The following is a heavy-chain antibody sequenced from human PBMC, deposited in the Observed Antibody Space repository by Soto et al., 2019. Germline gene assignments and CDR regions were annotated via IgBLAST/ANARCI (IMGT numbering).Heavy chain of an antibody. D-gene: IGHD3-22*01. Sequence: EVQLVESGGGLIQPGGSLRLSCAASGFTVSSNYMSWVRQAPGKGLEWVSVIYSGGSTYYADSVKGRFTISRDNSRDTLYLQVNSVRAEDTAVYYCARDRVESGYPEYFQHWGQGTLVTVSS. J-gene: IGHJ1*01. V-gene: IGHV3-53*01. CDR3: ARDRVESGYPEYFQH. CDR1: GFTVSSNY. CDR2: IYSGGST.